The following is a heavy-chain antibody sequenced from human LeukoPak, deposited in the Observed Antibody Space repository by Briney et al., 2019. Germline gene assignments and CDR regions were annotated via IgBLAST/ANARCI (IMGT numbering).Heavy chain of an antibody. CDR3: ARGPYDSSRD. CDR1: GGSFSGYY. D-gene: IGHD3-22*01. J-gene: IGHJ4*02. V-gene: IGHV4-34*01. CDR2: INHSGNT. Sequence: SETLSLTCAVYGGSFSGYYWSWIRQPPGKGLEWIGEINHSGNTNYNPSLKSRVTLSVDTSKNQFSLKLSSVTAADTAVYYCARGPYDSSRDWGQGTLVTVSS.